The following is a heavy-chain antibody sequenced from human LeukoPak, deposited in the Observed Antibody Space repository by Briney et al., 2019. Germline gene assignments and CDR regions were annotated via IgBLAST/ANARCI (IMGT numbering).Heavy chain of an antibody. Sequence: GGSLRLSCAASGFTFDDYAMHWVRQAPGEGLEWVSGISWNSGSIGYADSVKGRFTISRDNAKNSLYLQMNSLRAEDTALYYCAKDINYGGNPAAFDYRGQGTLVTVSS. V-gene: IGHV3-9*01. CDR1: GFTFDDYA. CDR2: ISWNSGSI. J-gene: IGHJ4*02. D-gene: IGHD4-23*01. CDR3: AKDINYGGNPAAFDY.